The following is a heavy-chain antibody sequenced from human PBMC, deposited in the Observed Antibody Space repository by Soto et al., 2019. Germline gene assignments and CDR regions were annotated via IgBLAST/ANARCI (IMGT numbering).Heavy chain of an antibody. Sequence: DSLTISRKGSGYSFTSYWIGLVRQMPGKGLEWMGIIYPGDSDTRYSPSFQGQVTISADKSISTAYLQWSSLKASDTAMYYCARKLNLVPGICGCDCYSKFEIWGQGA. D-gene: IGHD2-21*02. V-gene: IGHV5-51*01. J-gene: IGHJ3*02. CDR1: GYSFTSYW. CDR2: IYPGDSDT. CDR3: ARKLNLVPGICGCDCYSKFEI.